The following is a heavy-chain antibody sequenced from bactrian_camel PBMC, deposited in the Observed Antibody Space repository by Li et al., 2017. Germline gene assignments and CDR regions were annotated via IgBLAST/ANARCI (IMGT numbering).Heavy chain of an antibody. CDR2: IDSDGHA. D-gene: IGHD2*01. CDR1: GYANCNYRNK. V-gene: IGHV3S53*01. Sequence: HVQLVESGGGSVQAGGSLSLSCTGSGYANCNYRNKMAWYRQAPGKEREFVARIDSDGHAAYADSVKGRFTMSQGYAGLAVYLRINSLIPEDTAMYYCRADPPVSYCAGGWGQGTQVTVS. CDR3: RADPPVSYCAGG. J-gene: IGHJ4*01.